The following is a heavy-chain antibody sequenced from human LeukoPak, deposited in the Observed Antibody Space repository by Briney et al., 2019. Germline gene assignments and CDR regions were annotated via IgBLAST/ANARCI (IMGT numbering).Heavy chain of an antibody. CDR3: AKDHKWWREYFYASGTYRGLFDY. V-gene: IGHV3-30*02. D-gene: IGHD3-10*01. J-gene: IGHJ4*02. CDR1: EFTFSIYA. Sequence: GGSLGLSCAASEFTFSIYAMNWVRQAPGKGLEWVAFLRYDGSNKYYTDSVKGRFTISRDNSKNTLYLQMNSLRAEDTAVYYCAKDHKWWREYFYASGTYRGLFDYWGQGTLVTVSS. CDR2: LRYDGSNK.